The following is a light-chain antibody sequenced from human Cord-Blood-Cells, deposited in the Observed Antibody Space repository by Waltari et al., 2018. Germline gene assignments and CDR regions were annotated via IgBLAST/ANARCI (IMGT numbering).Light chain of an antibody. V-gene: IGKV4-1*01. J-gene: IGKJ2*01. CDR3: QQYYSTPYT. CDR2: WAS. Sequence: DIVMTQSPDSLAVSLGERATINCKSSQSVLYSSNNKNYLAWYQQKQGQPPKLHIYWASSRESGVTERFFGSGSGTDFTLTISSLQAVDVAVYYCQQYYSTPYTFGQVIKLDSK. CDR1: QSVLYSSNNKNY.